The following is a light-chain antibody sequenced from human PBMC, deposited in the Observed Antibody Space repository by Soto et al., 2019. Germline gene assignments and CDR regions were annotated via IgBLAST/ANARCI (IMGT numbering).Light chain of an antibody. CDR2: DVS. CDR1: NSDVGGYNY. CDR3: SSYTSTSTLDV. Sequence: QPVLTQPASVSGSPGQSITISCTGTNSDVGGYNYVSWYQQHPGKAPKLMIYDVSSRPSGVSNRFSGSKSGNTASLTISGLPAEDEADYYCSSYTSTSTLDVFGTGTKVTVL. V-gene: IGLV2-14*01. J-gene: IGLJ1*01.